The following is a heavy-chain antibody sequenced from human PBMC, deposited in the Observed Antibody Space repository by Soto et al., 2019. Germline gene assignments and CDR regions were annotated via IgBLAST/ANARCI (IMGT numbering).Heavy chain of an antibody. CDR2: IIPIFGTA. J-gene: IGHJ4*02. CDR3: ARVDYGDYRYYFDY. D-gene: IGHD4-17*01. Sequence: SVKVSCKASGGTFSSYAIIWVRQAPGQGLEWMGGIIPIFGTANYAQKFQGRVTITADESTSTAYMELSSLRSEDTAVYYCARVDYGDYRYYFDYWGQGTLVTVSS. V-gene: IGHV1-69*13. CDR1: GGTFSSYA.